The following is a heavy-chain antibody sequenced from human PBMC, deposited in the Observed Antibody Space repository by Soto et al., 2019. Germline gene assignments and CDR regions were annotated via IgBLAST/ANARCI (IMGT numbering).Heavy chain of an antibody. CDR3: AEGYCSGGSCYSGVNY. CDR1: GGTFSSYT. J-gene: IGHJ4*02. V-gene: IGHV1-69*02. Sequence: QVQLVQSGAEVKKPGSSVKVSCKAFGGTFSSYTISWVRQAPGQGLEWMGRIIPILGIANYAQKFQGRVTITADKSTSTAYMELSSLRSEDTAVYYCAEGYCSGGSCYSGVNYWGQGTLVTVSS. CDR2: IIPILGIA. D-gene: IGHD2-15*01.